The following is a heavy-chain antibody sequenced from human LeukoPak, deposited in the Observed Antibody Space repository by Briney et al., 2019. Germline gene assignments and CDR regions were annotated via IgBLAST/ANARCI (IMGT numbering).Heavy chain of an antibody. CDR3: ARGAGSGADYYYYYYMDV. Sequence: GGSLRLSCAASGFTFSSYEMIWVRQAPGKGLEWVSYISSSGSTIYYADSVKGRFTISRDNAKNSRYLQMNSLRAEDTAVYYCARGAGSGADYYYYYYMDVWGKGTTVTVSS. J-gene: IGHJ6*03. D-gene: IGHD1-26*01. CDR1: GFTFSSYE. V-gene: IGHV3-48*03. CDR2: ISSSGSTI.